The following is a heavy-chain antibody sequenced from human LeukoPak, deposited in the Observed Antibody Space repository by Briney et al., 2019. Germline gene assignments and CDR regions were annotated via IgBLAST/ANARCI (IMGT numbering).Heavy chain of an antibody. D-gene: IGHD6-19*01. CDR3: ARDHYSSGWADY. Sequence: PGGSLRLSRAASGFTFSSYQMNWVRQAPGKGLEWVSYISSSGSTIYYADSVKGRFTISRDNAKNSLYLQMNSLRVEDTAVYYCARDHYSSGWADYWGQGTLVTVSS. V-gene: IGHV3-48*03. CDR2: ISSSGSTI. J-gene: IGHJ4*02. CDR1: GFTFSSYQ.